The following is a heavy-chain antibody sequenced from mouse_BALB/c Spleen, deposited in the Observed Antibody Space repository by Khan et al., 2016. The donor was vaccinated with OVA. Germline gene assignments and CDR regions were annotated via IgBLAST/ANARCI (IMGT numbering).Heavy chain of an antibody. J-gene: IGHJ2*01. CDR3: ARWHGNHW. Sequence: QVQLQQSGAELVRPGSSVKISCKASGYAFSNYWMNWVKQRPGQGLEWIGQIFPGDGDTNYSGKFKGKATLTADKSSSTAYMQLSSLTSEDSAVYFCARWHGNHWWGQGTTLTVSS. D-gene: IGHD2-1*01. CDR2: IFPGDGDT. CDR1: GYAFSNYW. V-gene: IGHV1-80*01.